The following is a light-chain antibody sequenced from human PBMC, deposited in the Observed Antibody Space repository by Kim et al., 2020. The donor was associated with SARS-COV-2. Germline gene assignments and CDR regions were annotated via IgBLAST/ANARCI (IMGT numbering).Light chain of an antibody. J-gene: IGLJ2*01. CDR2: KDS. CDR3: QSADSSGTYGGLVV. V-gene: IGLV3-25*03. Sequence: SYELTQPPSVSVSPGQTARITCSGDALPKQYAYWYQQKPGQAPVLVIYKDSERPSGIPERFSGSSSGTTVTLTISGVQAEDEADYYCQSADSSGTYGGLVVFGGGTQLTVL. CDR1: ALPKQY.